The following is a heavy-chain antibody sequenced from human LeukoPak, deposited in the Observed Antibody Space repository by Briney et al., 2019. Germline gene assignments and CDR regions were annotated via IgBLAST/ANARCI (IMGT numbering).Heavy chain of an antibody. Sequence: PSETLSPTCTASGGSISSSSYYWGWIRQPPGKGLEWIGTTYYSGSTYYNPSLKSRVSISVDTSKNQFSLRLTSVTATDTAVYYCARQGDGGRAFDYWGQGILVTVSS. CDR1: GGSISSSSYY. V-gene: IGHV4-39*01. D-gene: IGHD4-23*01. CDR2: TYYSGST. J-gene: IGHJ4*02. CDR3: ARQGDGGRAFDY.